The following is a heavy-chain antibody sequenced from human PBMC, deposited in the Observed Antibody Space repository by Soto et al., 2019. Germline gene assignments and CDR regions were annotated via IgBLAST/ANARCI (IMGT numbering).Heavy chain of an antibody. D-gene: IGHD2-15*01. Sequence: SVKVSCKAPGGTFSNFAVSWVRQAPGHGLEWMGGIIPLLYTPTYARKFEDRVTIIADESASTAYMDLAGLRSDDTAVYYCAKDLGPIVVVVAATSFDYWGQGTLVTVSS. V-gene: IGHV1-69*13. CDR2: IIPLLYTP. CDR3: AKDLGPIVVVVAATSFDY. CDR1: GGTFSNFA. J-gene: IGHJ4*02.